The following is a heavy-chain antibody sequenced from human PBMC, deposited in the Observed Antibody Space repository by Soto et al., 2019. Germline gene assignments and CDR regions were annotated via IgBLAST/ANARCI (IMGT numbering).Heavy chain of an antibody. CDR3: TTKGSNFRQQLDDY. CDR2: IRSKANSYAT. CDR1: GFTFSGSA. D-gene: IGHD6-13*01. V-gene: IGHV3-73*02. J-gene: IGHJ4*02. Sequence: EVQLVESGGGLVQPGGSLKLSCAASGFTFSGSAMHWVRQASGKGLEWVGRIRSKANSYATAYAASVKGRFTISRDDSKNTAYLQMNSLKTEDTAVYYCTTKGSNFRQQLDDYWGQGTLVTVSS.